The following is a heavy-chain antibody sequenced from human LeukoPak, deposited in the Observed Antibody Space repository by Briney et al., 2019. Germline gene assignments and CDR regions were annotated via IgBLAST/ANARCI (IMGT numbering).Heavy chain of an antibody. CDR2: IYYSGST. D-gene: IGHD3-10*01. CDR3: ARLPITLVRGVINAFDI. Sequence: SETLSLTCTVSGGSISSYYRSWIRQPPGKGLEWIGYIYYSGSTNYNPSLKSRVTISVDTSKNQFSLKLSSVTAADTAVYYCARLPITLVRGVINAFDIWGQGTMVTVSS. CDR1: GGSISSYY. V-gene: IGHV4-59*08. J-gene: IGHJ3*02.